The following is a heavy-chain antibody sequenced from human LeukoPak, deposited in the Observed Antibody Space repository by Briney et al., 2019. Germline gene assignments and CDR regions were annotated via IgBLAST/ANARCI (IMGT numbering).Heavy chain of an antibody. Sequence: GASVKVSCKASGFTFTSSAMQWVRQARGQRLEWIGWIVVGSGNTNYAQKFQERVTITRDMSTSTACMELSSLRSEDTAVYYCAAEGVGATQAFDIWGQGTMVTVSS. CDR3: AAEGVGATQAFDI. J-gene: IGHJ3*02. D-gene: IGHD1-26*01. CDR1: GFTFTSSA. CDR2: IVVGSGNT. V-gene: IGHV1-58*02.